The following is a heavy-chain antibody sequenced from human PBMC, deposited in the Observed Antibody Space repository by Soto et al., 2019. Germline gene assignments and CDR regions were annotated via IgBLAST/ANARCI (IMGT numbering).Heavy chain of an antibody. CDR1: GFTFSSYG. CDR2: IWYDGSNK. Sequence: PGGSLRLSCAASGFTFSSYGMHWVRQAPGKGLEWVAVIWYDGSNKYYADSVKGRFTISRDNSKNTLYLQMNSLRAEDTAVYYCARGIKYYYGSELYGMDVWGQGTTVTVSS. CDR3: ARGIKYYYGSELYGMDV. J-gene: IGHJ6*02. D-gene: IGHD3-10*01. V-gene: IGHV3-33*01.